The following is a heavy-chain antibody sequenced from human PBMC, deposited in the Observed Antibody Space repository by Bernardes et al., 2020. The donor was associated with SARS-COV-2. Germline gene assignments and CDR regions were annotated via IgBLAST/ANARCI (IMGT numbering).Heavy chain of an antibody. CDR3: AVTYLTVTLPWDYDFGMDG. CDR1: GFTLSRTG. D-gene: IGHD2-21*02. J-gene: IGHJ6*02. V-gene: IGHV3-30*03. Sequence: PRPSCAASGFTLSRTGVYWVRQARGKAFEWVAAISHDGRQTYHADSVRGRFTIPSDNAYTTGDLQMNSLRPEDTAVYFCAVTYLTVTLPWDYDFGMDGWGPETAVT. CDR2: ISHDGRQT.